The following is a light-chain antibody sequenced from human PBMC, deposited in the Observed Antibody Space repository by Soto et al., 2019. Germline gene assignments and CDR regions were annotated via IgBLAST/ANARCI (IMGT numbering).Light chain of an antibody. Sequence: QSVLTQPPSASASLGASVTLTCTLSSGYSNYKVDWYQQRPGKGPRFVMRVGAGGIVGAKGDGIPDRFSVLGSGLHRYLTIKDIQEEDESDYHCGADHGSGNNCVWVFGGGTQLTVL. V-gene: IGLV9-49*01. CDR1: SGYSNYK. CDR2: VGAGGIVG. CDR3: GADHGSGNNCVWV. J-gene: IGLJ3*02.